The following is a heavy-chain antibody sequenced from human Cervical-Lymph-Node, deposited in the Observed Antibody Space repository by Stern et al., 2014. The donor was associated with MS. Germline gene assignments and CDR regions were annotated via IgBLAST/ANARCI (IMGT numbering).Heavy chain of an antibody. CDR2: ISWNSGSI. Sequence: VQLVESGGGLVQPGRSLRLSCAASGFTFDDYAMHWVRQAPGKGLEWVSGISWNSGSIGYADSVKGRFTISRDNAKNSLYLQMNXXXXEDTALYYCAKAVPAANAFDIWGQGTMVTVSS. J-gene: IGHJ3*02. CDR1: GFTFDDYA. V-gene: IGHV3-9*01. CDR3: AKAVPAANAFDI. D-gene: IGHD2-2*01.